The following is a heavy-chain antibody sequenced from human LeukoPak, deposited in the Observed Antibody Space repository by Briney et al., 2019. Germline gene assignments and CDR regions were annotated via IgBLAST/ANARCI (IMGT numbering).Heavy chain of an antibody. D-gene: IGHD2-15*01. Sequence: ASVKVSCKASGGTFSSYAISWVRQAPGQGLEWMGRIIPILGIANYAQKFQGRVTITADKSTSTAYMELSSLRSEDTAVYYCAREGAHAQVRTVIGGFDYWGQGTLVTVSS. CDR3: AREGAHAQVRTVIGGFDY. CDR1: GGTFSSYA. V-gene: IGHV1-69*04. CDR2: IIPILGIA. J-gene: IGHJ4*02.